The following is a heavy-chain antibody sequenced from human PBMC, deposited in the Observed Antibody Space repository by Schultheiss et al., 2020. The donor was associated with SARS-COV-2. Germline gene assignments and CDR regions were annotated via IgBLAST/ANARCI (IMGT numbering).Heavy chain of an antibody. CDR3: ARGPNYYDSSGNYWYFDL. D-gene: IGHD3-22*01. V-gene: IGHV4-31*03. Sequence: SQTLSLTCTVSGDSISSGAYYWSWLRQHPGMGLEWIGNIYYSGSTYYNPSLKSRVTISVDTSKNQFSLKLSSVTAADTAVYYCARGPNYYDSSGNYWYFDLWGRGTLVTVSS. CDR2: IYYSGST. J-gene: IGHJ2*01. CDR1: GDSISSGAYY.